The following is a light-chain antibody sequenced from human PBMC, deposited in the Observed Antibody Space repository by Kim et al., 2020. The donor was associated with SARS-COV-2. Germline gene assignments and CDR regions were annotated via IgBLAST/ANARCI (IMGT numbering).Light chain of an antibody. CDR1: SLRSYY. Sequence: VALGQTVRITCQGDSLRSYYATWNQQKPGQAPILLIYGKNNRPSGIPDRFSGSSSGNTASLTITGTQAGDEADYYCNSRDTNDIVLFGGGTKLTVL. V-gene: IGLV3-19*01. CDR3: NSRDTNDIVL. CDR2: GKN. J-gene: IGLJ2*01.